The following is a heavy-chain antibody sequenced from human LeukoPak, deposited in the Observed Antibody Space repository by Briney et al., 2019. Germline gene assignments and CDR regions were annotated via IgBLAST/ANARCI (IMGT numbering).Heavy chain of an antibody. D-gene: IGHD5-18*01. V-gene: IGHV4-34*01. CDR2: INHSGST. CDR3: ARRHGYSYGFRIPRGFDY. J-gene: IGHJ4*02. Sequence: PSETLSLTCAVYGGSFSGYYWSWIRQPPGKGLEWIGEINHSGSTNYNPSLKSRVTISVDTSKNQFSLKLSSVTAADTAVYYCARRHGYSYGFRIPRGFDYWGQGTLVTVSP. CDR1: GGSFSGYY.